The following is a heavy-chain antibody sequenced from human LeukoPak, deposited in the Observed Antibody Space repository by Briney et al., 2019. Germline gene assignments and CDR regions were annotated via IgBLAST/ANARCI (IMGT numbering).Heavy chain of an antibody. Sequence: KPGGSLRLSCAASGFTFSTFAMHWVRLSPEKGLEWVSSITGSGPYILYADSVKRRFTISRDNTKNLLYLEMNSLRAEDTAMYYCVRDVGAVRGEVYFDYWGQGTLVTVSS. J-gene: IGHJ4*02. CDR2: ITGSGPYI. V-gene: IGHV3-21*06. D-gene: IGHD3-16*01. CDR1: GFTFSTFA. CDR3: VRDVGAVRGEVYFDY.